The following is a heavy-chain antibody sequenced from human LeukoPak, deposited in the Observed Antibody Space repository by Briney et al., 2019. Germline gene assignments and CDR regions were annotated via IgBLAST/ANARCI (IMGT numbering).Heavy chain of an antibody. D-gene: IGHD3-16*01. CDR1: GGSISSYY. J-gene: IGHJ3*02. Sequence: SETLSLTCTVSGGSISSYYWSWIRQPPGKGLGWIGYCYSSGSTNHHPSLERRVTLSVDTAKNQFSLKLSSVTAADTAVYYCASKFGGRAFDIWGQGTMVTVSS. CDR3: ASKFGGRAFDI. V-gene: IGHV4-4*09. CDR2: CYSSGST.